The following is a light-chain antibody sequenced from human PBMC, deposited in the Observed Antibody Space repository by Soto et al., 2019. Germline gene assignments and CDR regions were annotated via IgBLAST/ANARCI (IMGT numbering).Light chain of an antibody. CDR1: SANIGGNS. CDR3: GSWDSSLSAYV. CDR2: DDD. Sequence: QSVMSQPPSVSAAPGQRVTISCSGSSANIGGNSVSWYQQVPGTAPKLLIYDDDQRPSGIPDRFSGSKSGTSATLGITGFQTGDEADYYCGSWDSSLSAYVFGTGTKLTVL. V-gene: IGLV1-51*01. J-gene: IGLJ1*01.